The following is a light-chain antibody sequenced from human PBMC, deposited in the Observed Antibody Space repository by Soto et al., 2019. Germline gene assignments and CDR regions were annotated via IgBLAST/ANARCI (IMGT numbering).Light chain of an antibody. CDR3: QFYDIIRSANWV. CDR1: SSNIGAGYD. V-gene: IGLV1-40*01. CDR2: GNS. Sequence: QSVLTQPPSVSGAPGQRVTISCTGSSSNIGAGYDVHWYQQLPGTAPKLLIYGNSNRPAGVPDRFSGSKSGTSASLAITGLQSEDEADYYCQFYDIIRSANWVFGGGTQLSVL. J-gene: IGLJ3*02.